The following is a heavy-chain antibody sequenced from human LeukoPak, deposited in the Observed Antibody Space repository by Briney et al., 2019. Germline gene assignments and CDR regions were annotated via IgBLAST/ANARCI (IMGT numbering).Heavy chain of an antibody. CDR3: ARDEGRTMATIIEVLFDY. D-gene: IGHD5-24*01. CDR2: ISAYNGNT. J-gene: IGHJ4*02. Sequence: PRASVKVSCKASGYTFTSYGISWVRQAPGQGLEWMGWISAYNGNTNYAQKLQGRVTMTTDTSTSTAYMELRSLRSDDTAVYYCARDEGRTMATIIEVLFDYWGQGTLVTVSS. V-gene: IGHV1-18*01. CDR1: GYTFTSYG.